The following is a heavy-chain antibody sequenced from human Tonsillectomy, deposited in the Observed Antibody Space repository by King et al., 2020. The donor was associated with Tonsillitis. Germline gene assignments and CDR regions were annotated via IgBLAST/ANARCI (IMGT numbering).Heavy chain of an antibody. CDR1: GFTFSSYA. Sequence: VQLVESGGGVVQPGRSLRLSCAASGFTFSSYAMHWVRQAPGKGLEWVAVISYDGSNKYYADSVKGRFTISRDNSKNTLYRQMNSLRAEDTAGYYCARDKGPYSVGLDDAFDIWGQGTMVTVSS. J-gene: IGHJ3*02. D-gene: IGHD1-26*01. CDR2: ISYDGSNK. CDR3: ARDKGPYSVGLDDAFDI. V-gene: IGHV3-30-3*01.